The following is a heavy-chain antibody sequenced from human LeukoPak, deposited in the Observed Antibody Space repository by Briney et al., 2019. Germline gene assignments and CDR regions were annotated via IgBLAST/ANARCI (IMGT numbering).Heavy chain of an antibody. D-gene: IGHD3-10*01. CDR3: ARESYYGSGTYFNFDY. CDR2: ISNSGGAT. Sequence: GGSLRLSCAASGFTFSDYYMSWIRQAPGKGLEWVSYISNSGGATNYGDSVMGRFTISRDNSKNSLYLEMNSLRAEDTAIYYCARESYYGSGTYFNFDYWGQGILVAVSS. J-gene: IGHJ4*02. V-gene: IGHV3-11*01. CDR1: GFTFSDYY.